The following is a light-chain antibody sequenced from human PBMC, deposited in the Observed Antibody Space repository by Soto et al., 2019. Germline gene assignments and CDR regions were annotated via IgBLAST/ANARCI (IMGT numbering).Light chain of an antibody. CDR2: AAS. Sequence: DIQMTQSPSSLSASVGDRVTISCRASQRVDIYVNWYQHKPGQAPKLLISAASTLQSGVPSRFSGSGSGTDFTLTISGLQPEDFATYYCQQSYNTPQFTFGPGTKVDV. CDR3: QQSYNTPQFT. V-gene: IGKV1-39*01. J-gene: IGKJ3*01. CDR1: QRVDIY.